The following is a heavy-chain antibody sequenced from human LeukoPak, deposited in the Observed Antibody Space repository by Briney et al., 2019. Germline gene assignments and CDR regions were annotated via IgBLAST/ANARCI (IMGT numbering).Heavy chain of an antibody. V-gene: IGHV3-30-3*01. CDR2: ISYDGSNN. J-gene: IGHJ4*02. D-gene: IGHD4-23*01. CDR1: GFTFSSYA. Sequence: GGSLRLSCAASGFTFSSYAMQWVRQVPGKGLEWVAVISYDGSNNFYADSVKGRFTISRDNSKNTLYLQMNSLRAEDTAVYYCARDRRVVTFYFDYWGQGTLVTVSS. CDR3: ARDRRVVTFYFDY.